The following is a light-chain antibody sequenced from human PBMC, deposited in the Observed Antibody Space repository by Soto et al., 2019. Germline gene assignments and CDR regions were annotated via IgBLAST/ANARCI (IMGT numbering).Light chain of an antibody. CDR1: SSNIGSDY. V-gene: IGLV1-47*01. J-gene: IGLJ1*01. Sequence: QSVLTQPPSASGTPGQRVTISCSGSSSNIGSDYVYWYQQFPGTAPKLLIYRNNQRPSGVPDRFSGSKSGTSASLAIGGLRSEDEADYYCAAWDDSLSGYVFGTGTKVTVL. CDR2: RNN. CDR3: AAWDDSLSGYV.